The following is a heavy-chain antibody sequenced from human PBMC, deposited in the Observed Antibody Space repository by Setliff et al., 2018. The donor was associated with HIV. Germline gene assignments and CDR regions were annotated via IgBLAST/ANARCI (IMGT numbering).Heavy chain of an antibody. Sequence: GASVKVSCKTSGGTFSSSGVSWVRQAPGQGLQWMGGIIPIFGSTDYAQRFQGRVTITTDEPATTVYMELNSLRSDDTAVYYCARGRRSDYYDSSGYLYYYFDLWGRGTLVTVSS. CDR1: GGTFSSSG. V-gene: IGHV1-69*05. J-gene: IGHJ2*01. CDR3: ARGRRSDYYDSSGYLYYYFDL. CDR2: IIPIFGST. D-gene: IGHD3-22*01.